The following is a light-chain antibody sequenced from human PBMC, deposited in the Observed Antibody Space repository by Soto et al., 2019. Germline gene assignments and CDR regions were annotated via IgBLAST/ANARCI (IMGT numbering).Light chain of an antibody. CDR2: GAY. CDR1: QSVSSN. V-gene: IGKV3-15*01. CDR3: QQYNNWPPIT. Sequence: EVVMTQSPATLSVSRWERATLSCRASQSVSSNLAWYQQKPGQAPRLILYGAYTRATGIPATFSGSGSGTEFTLTISSLQSEDFAVYYCQQYNNWPPITFGQGTRLEIK. J-gene: IGKJ5*01.